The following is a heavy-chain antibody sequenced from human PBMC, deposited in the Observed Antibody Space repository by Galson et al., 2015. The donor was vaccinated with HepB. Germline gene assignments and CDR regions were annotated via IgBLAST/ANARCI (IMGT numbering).Heavy chain of an antibody. D-gene: IGHD6-13*01. CDR2: IYHSGST. CDR3: ARLYSTTWYVDY. V-gene: IGHV4-59*08. J-gene: IGHJ4*02. Sequence: LSLTCTVSGGSISRYYWSWIRQSPGKGLEWIGYIYHSGSTNYNPSLKSRVTMSVDTSKNQFSLRLSSVTAADTAVYFCARLYSTTWYVDYWGQGTLVTVSS. CDR1: GGSISRYY.